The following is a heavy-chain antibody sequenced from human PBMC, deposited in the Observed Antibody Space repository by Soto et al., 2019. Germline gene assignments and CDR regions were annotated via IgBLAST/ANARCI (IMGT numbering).Heavy chain of an antibody. V-gene: IGHV3-33*01. CDR2: IYSDGDGSRQ. Sequence: QVQLVESGGGVVQPGRSLTLSCAASGFTFRYYGMHWVRQPPGKGLEWVALIYSDGDGSRQLYRDSVRGRSTVSRDIDKNTLYLQMDNLRVEDTAVYYCVRDDDGDPNAFDLWGQGTMVTVSS. D-gene: IGHD7-27*01. CDR3: VRDDDGDPNAFDL. CDR1: GFTFRYYG. J-gene: IGHJ3*01.